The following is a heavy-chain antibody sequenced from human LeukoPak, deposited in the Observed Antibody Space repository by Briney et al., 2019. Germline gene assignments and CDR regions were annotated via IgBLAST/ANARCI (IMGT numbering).Heavy chain of an antibody. CDR1: GFTFSNYS. CDR2: ISSSSSTI. V-gene: IGHV3-48*01. D-gene: IGHD1-20*01. Sequence: GGSLRLSCAASGFTFSNYSMNWVRQAPGKGLEWVSYISSSSSTIYYADSVKGRFTISRDNAKNSLYLQMNSLRAEDTAVYYCARDRYNWNEGNWFDPWGQGTLVTVSS. CDR3: ARDRYNWNEGNWFDP. J-gene: IGHJ5*02.